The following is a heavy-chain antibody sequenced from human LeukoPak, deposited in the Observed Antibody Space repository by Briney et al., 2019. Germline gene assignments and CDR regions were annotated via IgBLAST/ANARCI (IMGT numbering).Heavy chain of an antibody. D-gene: IGHD3-22*01. CDR3: ARHGYYDSFGYPY. J-gene: IGHJ4*02. CDR2: INWNGGST. Sequence: GGSLRLSCAASGLTFDDYGMSWVRQAPGKGLEWVSGINWNGGSTGYADSVKGRFTISRDNAKNSLYLQMNSLRAEDTAVYYCARHGYYDSFGYPYWGQGTLVTVSS. V-gene: IGHV3-20*04. CDR1: GLTFDDYG.